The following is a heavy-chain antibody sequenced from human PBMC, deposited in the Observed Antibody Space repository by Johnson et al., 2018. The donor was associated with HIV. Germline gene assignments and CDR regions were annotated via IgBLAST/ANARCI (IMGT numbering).Heavy chain of an antibody. J-gene: IGHJ3*01. CDR2: INWSGGGT. V-gene: IGHV3-20*04. D-gene: IGHD3-10*01. Sequence: MQLVESGGGVVQPGRSLRLSCVASGFKLYEYDVSWVRQVPGKGLEWVSGINWSGGGTAYADSVKGRFTISRDNAKNSLYLQMNILRAEDTAVYYCARAPEVRGVDAFDVWGQGTMVTVSS. CDR1: GFKLYEYD. CDR3: ARAPEVRGVDAFDV.